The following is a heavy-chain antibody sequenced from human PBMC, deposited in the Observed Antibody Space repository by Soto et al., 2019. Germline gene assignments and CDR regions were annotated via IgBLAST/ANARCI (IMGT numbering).Heavy chain of an antibody. CDR1: GFTFSSYG. CDR3: AKGGELLYYDY. J-gene: IGHJ4*02. V-gene: IGHV3-30*18. Sequence: PGGSLRLSCAASGFTFSSYGMHWVRQAPGKGLEWVAVISYDGSNKYYADSVKGRFTISRDNSKNTLYLQMNSLRAEDTAVYYCAKGGELLYYDYWGQGTLVTVSS. D-gene: IGHD1-26*01. CDR2: ISYDGSNK.